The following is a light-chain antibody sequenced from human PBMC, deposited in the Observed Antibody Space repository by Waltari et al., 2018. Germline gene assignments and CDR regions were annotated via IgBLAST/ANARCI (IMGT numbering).Light chain of an antibody. Sequence: VLTQPPSVSAAPGQKVTISCSGSSSNIGNSYVSWYQQFPGTAPKLLIYENRKRPSEIPDRFSGSKSGTSATLVITELQTGDEADYYCGAWDSSLSAGGVFGGGTKVTFL. CDR2: ENR. J-gene: IGLJ3*02. CDR1: SSNIGNSY. CDR3: GAWDSSLSAGGV. V-gene: IGLV1-51*02.